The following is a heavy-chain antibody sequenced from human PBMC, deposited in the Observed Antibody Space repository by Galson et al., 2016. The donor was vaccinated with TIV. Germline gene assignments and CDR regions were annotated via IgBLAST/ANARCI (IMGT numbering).Heavy chain of an antibody. D-gene: IGHD6-19*01. Sequence: SLRLSCAASGFTFSNYAMSWVRQAPGKGLEWLSSISGSGSTTYYADSVAGQITISRDNSENTLFLQVRRLRAEDTAVYYCARRQYNSGWYVEYWGQGTLVTVSS. V-gene: IGHV3-23*01. CDR1: GFTFSNYA. CDR2: ISGSGSTT. J-gene: IGHJ4*02. CDR3: ARRQYNSGWYVEY.